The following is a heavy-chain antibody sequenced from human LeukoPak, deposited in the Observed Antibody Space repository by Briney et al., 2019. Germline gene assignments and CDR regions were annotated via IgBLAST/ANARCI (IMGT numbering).Heavy chain of an antibody. Sequence: GGSLRLSCAASGFTFSSYAMSWVRQASGKGLEWVSGVSGSGGSTYYADSVKGRFTISRDNSKNTLYLQMNSLRAEDTAVYYCAKDRSGSYYFDYWGQGTLVTVSS. J-gene: IGHJ4*02. CDR3: AKDRSGSYYFDY. CDR1: GFTFSSYA. V-gene: IGHV3-23*01. D-gene: IGHD1-26*01. CDR2: VSGSGGST.